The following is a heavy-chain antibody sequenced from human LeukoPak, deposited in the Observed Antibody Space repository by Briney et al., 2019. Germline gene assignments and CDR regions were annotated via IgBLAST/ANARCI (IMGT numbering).Heavy chain of an antibody. J-gene: IGHJ5*02. V-gene: IGHV4-59*12. CDR1: GGSISSYY. Sequence: SETLSLTCTVSGGSISSYYWSWIRQPPGKGLEWIGYIYYSGSTNYNPSLKSRVTISVDTSKNQFSLKLSSVTAADTALYYCARDSGTTGEVKFDPWGQGTLVTVSS. CDR3: ARDSGTTGEVKFDP. D-gene: IGHD3-10*01. CDR2: IYYSGST.